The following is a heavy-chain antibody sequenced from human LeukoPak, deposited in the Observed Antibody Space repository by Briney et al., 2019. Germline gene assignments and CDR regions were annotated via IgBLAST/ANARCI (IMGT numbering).Heavy chain of an antibody. J-gene: IGHJ4*02. Sequence: GXXXSKANSYATAYAGSVKGRVTLSRDDSKNTAYLQMDSLKTEDTAVYYCTSRGDSSGYSYPFDYWGQGTLVTVSS. CDR2: XXSKANSYAT. D-gene: IGHD3-22*01. CDR3: TSRGDSSGYSYPFDY. V-gene: IGHV3-73*01.